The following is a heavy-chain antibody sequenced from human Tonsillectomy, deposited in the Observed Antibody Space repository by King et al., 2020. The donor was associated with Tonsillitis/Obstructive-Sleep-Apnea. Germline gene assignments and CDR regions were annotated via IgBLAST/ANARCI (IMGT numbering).Heavy chain of an antibody. CDR1: GFTFSDAW. Sequence: DVQLVESGGGLVKPGGSLRLSCAPSGFTFSDAWRSWVRQAPGRGLEWVGRIKTNNAGGATDYSASVKGRFTISRDDSKSTLYVQMNSLKTEDTAMYYCTTDWGSATYYVRAFDIWGQGTMVTVSS. D-gene: IGHD1-26*01. CDR3: TTDWGSATYYVRAFDI. J-gene: IGHJ3*02. CDR2: IKTNNAGGAT. V-gene: IGHV3-15*01.